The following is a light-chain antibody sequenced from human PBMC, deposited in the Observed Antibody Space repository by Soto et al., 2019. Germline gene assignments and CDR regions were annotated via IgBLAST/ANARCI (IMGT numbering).Light chain of an antibody. CDR3: QQSYSTPRIT. CDR1: QSISSY. Sequence: DIQMTQSPSSLSASVGDRVTLTCRASQSISSYLNWYQQKPGKVPKLLIYAASSLQSGVPSRFSGSGSGTDFTLTISSLQPEDFANDYCQQSYSTPRITFGQGTRLEIK. V-gene: IGKV1-39*01. CDR2: AAS. J-gene: IGKJ5*01.